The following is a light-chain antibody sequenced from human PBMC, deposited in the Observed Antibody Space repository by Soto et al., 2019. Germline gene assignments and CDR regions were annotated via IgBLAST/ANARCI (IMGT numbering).Light chain of an antibody. CDR3: ATWDDSLNVV. CDR2: ANS. CDR1: GSNIGAGYD. V-gene: IGLV1-40*01. J-gene: IGLJ2*01. Sequence: QSVLTQPPSVSGAPGQRVTISCTGSGSNIGAGYDVHWYLQLPGAAPKLLIFANSNRPSGVPDRFSASKSDTSASLAITGLQAEDEADYYCATWDDSLNVVFGGGTKLTVL.